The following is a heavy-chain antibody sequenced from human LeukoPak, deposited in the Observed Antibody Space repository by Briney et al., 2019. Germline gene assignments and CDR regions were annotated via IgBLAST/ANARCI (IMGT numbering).Heavy chain of an antibody. V-gene: IGHV4-4*07. J-gene: IGHJ4*02. CDR1: GGSINSYY. Sequence: SETLSLTCTVSGGSINSYYWSWIRQPAGKGLEWIGRIYTPGSTTYNPSLKSRVIMSLDTSKNQFSLRLSSVTAADTAVYYCARALGAAASFHLFDYWGQGTLVTVSS. CDR2: IYTPGST. D-gene: IGHD2-2*01. CDR3: ARALGAAASFHLFDY.